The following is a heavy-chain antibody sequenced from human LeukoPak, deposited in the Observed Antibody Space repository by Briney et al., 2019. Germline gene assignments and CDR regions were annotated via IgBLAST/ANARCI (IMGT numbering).Heavy chain of an antibody. CDR2: ISSSSSYI. CDR1: GFTFSSYS. CDR3: ARDGNRYYYDSSGTDFDY. V-gene: IGHV3-21*01. D-gene: IGHD3-22*01. Sequence: GGSLRLSCAASGFTFSSYSMNWVRQAPGKGLEWVSSISSSSSYIYYADSVKGRFTISRDNAKNSLYLQMNSLRAEDTAVYYCARDGNRYYYDSSGTDFDYWGQGTLVTVSS. J-gene: IGHJ4*02.